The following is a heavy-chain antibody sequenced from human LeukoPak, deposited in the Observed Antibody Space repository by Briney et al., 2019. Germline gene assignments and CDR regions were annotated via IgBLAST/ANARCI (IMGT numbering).Heavy chain of an antibody. CDR3: ARASAALFGY. V-gene: IGHV4-39*07. J-gene: IGHJ4*02. CDR2: INHSGST. Sequence: KPSETLSLTCSVSGASISTGTYYWGWIRQPPGKGLEWIGEINHSGSTNYNPALKSRVTISVDTSKNQFSLKLSTVTAADTAVYYCARASAALFGYWGQGTLVTVSS. CDR1: GASISTGTYY.